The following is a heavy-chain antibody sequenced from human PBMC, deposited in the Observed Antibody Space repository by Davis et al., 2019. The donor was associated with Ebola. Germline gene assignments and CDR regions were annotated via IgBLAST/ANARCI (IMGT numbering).Heavy chain of an antibody. CDR2: ISAYNGNT. CDR3: AIMTTIRG. Sequence: AASVKVSCKASGYTFTSYGISWVRQAPGQGLEWMGWISAYNGNTNYAQKLQGRDSITRDTSASTGYMELSSLTSEDTAVYYCAIMTTIRGWGQGTLVTVSS. CDR1: GYTFTSYG. V-gene: IGHV1-18*04. J-gene: IGHJ4*02. D-gene: IGHD5-24*01.